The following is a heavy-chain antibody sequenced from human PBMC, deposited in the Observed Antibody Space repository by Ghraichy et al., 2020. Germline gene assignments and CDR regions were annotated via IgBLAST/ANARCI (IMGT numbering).Heavy chain of an antibody. V-gene: IGHV4-59*01. D-gene: IGHD3-22*01. CDR1: GGSISTYY. CDR3: TREYYDSRGYGLDN. J-gene: IGHJ4*02. CDR2: IHYSGST. Sequence: SETLSLTCTVSGGSISTYYWSWFRQPPGKGLEWIGYIHYSGSTENNPSLQSRVTMSIDMSKNQVSLRMSSVTAADTAIYYCTREYYDSRGYGLDNWGQGILVTVSS.